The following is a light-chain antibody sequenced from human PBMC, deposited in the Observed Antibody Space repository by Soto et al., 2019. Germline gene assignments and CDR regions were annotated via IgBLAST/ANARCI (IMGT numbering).Light chain of an antibody. Sequence: QSVLTQPPSASGTPGQWVTISCSGGSSDIGSNTVHWYQHLPGTAPKLLIYNGNQRPSGVPDRFSGSKSGTLASLAISGLQSEDEADYYCAAWDDSLNGPVFGGGTKVTVL. V-gene: IGLV1-44*01. CDR3: AAWDDSLNGPV. J-gene: IGLJ2*01. CDR2: NGN. CDR1: SSDIGSNT.